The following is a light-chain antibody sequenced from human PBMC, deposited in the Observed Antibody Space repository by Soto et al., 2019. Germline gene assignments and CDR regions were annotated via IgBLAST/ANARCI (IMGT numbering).Light chain of an antibody. Sequence: QSVLSQPASVSGSPGQSITISCTGTSSDVGGYNYVSWYQHHPGKAPKVIIYEVGERPSGVPDRFSGSKSGNTASLTVSGLQADDEADYYCCSYAGSNTRYVFGTGTKVTVL. CDR1: SSDVGGYNY. J-gene: IGLJ1*01. CDR3: CSYAGSNTRYV. V-gene: IGLV2-8*01. CDR2: EVG.